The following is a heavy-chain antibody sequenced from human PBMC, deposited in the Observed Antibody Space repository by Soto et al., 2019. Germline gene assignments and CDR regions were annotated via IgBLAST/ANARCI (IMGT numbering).Heavy chain of an antibody. V-gene: IGHV3-23*01. Sequence: LQSGGGVVQPGESLRLSCAASGFSLRDHALSWVRQAPGGGLEWVSGISGSEDRTNYADFVRGRFIISKDRAKNTLYLDMSGLRVDDTAVYFCGRTYTGGWGQGTLVTDSS. J-gene: IGHJ4*02. CDR2: ISGSEDRT. D-gene: IGHD3-10*01. CDR1: GFSLRDHA. CDR3: GRTYTGG.